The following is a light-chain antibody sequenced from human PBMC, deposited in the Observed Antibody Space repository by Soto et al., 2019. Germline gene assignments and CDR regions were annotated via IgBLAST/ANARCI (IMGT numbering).Light chain of an antibody. V-gene: IGKV3-11*01. J-gene: IGKJ5*01. Sequence: EVVLTQSPVTLSLSPGERATISCRASRSFRGLLAWYQQKHGQAHRLIIYDEYNRATGIPPRFSGSGSGTDFTLTISSLQPEDSAVYYCQQRHMWPITFGQGTRLDIK. CDR3: QQRHMWPIT. CDR2: DEY. CDR1: RSFRGL.